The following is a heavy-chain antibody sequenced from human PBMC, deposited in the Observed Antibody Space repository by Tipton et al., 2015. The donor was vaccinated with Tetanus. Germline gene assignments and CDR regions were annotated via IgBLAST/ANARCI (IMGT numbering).Heavy chain of an antibody. J-gene: IGHJ5*02. CDR2: VSSSGRT. D-gene: IGHD3-3*01. CDR1: GGSISSTNYY. Sequence: SLTCTVSGGSISSTNYYWSWIRQPPGKGLEWIAYVSSSGRTNYNPSLKSRVTISVDTSSSQFSLRLTSVTAADTAVYFCAGVLRSESVGWFDPWGQGTLVTVSS. CDR3: AGVLRSESVGWFDP. V-gene: IGHV4-61*05.